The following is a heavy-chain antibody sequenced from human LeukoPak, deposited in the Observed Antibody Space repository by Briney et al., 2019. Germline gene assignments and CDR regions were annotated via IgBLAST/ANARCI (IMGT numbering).Heavy chain of an antibody. D-gene: IGHD6-6*01. J-gene: IGHJ4*02. CDR1: GFTFSNAW. CDR3: TKAEYTTSHIDY. V-gene: IGHV3-15*05. Sequence: GGSLRLSCAASGFTFSNAWMSWVRQAPGKGLEWVGRIKSIIDGGTIDYAAPVKGRFTLSRDDSKKTLFLQMNSLTTEDTAVYYCTKAEYTTSHIDYWGQGTLVTVSS. CDR2: IKSIIDGGTI.